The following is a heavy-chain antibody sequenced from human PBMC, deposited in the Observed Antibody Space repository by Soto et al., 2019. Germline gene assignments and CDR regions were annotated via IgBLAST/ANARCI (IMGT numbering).Heavy chain of an antibody. CDR2: INTGNGDT. D-gene: IGHD6-19*01. V-gene: IGHV1-3*04. CDR3: ASGSGWFSPDY. J-gene: IGHJ4*02. CDR1: GYTFTTYP. Sequence: QVQLVQSGTEVKKPGASVRVSCQASGYTFTTYPMHWVRQAPGQGLEWMAWINTGNGDTKYSQKFQGRVTVTRDTSASTAYMDLSSLHSEVTAVFSCASGSGWFSPDYWGQGTLVTVS.